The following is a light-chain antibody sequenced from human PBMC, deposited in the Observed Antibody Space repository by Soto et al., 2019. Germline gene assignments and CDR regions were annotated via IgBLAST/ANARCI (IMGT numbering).Light chain of an antibody. Sequence: QSVLTQPASVSGSPGQSITISCTGTSSDVGGYNYVSWYQQHPGKAPKLMIYDVSNRPSGVSNRFSDSKSGNTASLTISGLQAEDEADYYCSSYTSSSPYVFGTGTKLTVL. CDR2: DVS. J-gene: IGLJ1*01. CDR1: SSDVGGYNY. CDR3: SSYTSSSPYV. V-gene: IGLV2-14*01.